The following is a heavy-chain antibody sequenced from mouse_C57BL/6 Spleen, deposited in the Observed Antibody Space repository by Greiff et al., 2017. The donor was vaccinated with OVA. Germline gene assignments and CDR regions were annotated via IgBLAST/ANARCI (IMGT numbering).Heavy chain of an antibody. J-gene: IGHJ2*01. CDR1: GYTFTSYW. Sequence: QVQLQQSGAELVMPGASVKLSCKASGYTFTSYWMHWVKQRPGQGLEWIGEIDPSDSYTNYNQKFKGKSTLTVDKSSSTAYMQLSSLTSEDSAVYYCARGGTAQAYFDYWGQGTTLTVSS. CDR2: IDPSDSYT. V-gene: IGHV1-69*01. D-gene: IGHD3-2*02. CDR3: ARGGTAQAYFDY.